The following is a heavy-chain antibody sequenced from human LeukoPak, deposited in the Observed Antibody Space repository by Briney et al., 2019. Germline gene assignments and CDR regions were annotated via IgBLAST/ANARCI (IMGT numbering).Heavy chain of an antibody. CDR2: ISTSGRT. CDR3: ARDLDSSGYYHVVDS. Sequence: GGSLRLSCADSGFTFSSYAMRWVRQAPGKGLEWVSLISTSGRTHYADSVQGRFTISRDNSKNTLSLHMNSLRAEDTAVYYCARDLDSSGYYHVVDSWGQGALVTVSS. V-gene: IGHV3-23*01. CDR1: GFTFSSYA. J-gene: IGHJ4*02. D-gene: IGHD3-22*01.